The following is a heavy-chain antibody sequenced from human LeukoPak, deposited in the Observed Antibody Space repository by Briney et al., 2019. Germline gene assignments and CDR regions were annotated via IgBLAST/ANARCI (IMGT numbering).Heavy chain of an antibody. J-gene: IGHJ4*02. CDR3: ARDAAAMASLDY. CDR2: ISSSSSYI. D-gene: IGHD5-18*01. CDR1: GFTFSSYS. V-gene: IGHV3-21*01. Sequence: GGSLRLSCAASGFTFSSYSKNWVRQAPGKGLEWVSSISSSSSYIYYADSVKGRFTISRDNAKNSLYLQMNSLRAEDTAVYYCARDAAAMASLDYWGQGTLVTVSS.